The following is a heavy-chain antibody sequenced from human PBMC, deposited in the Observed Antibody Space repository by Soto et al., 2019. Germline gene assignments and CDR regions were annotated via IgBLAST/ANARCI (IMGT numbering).Heavy chain of an antibody. CDR1: GGSFSGYY. CDR3: ASGVGGDGYNFDY. D-gene: IGHD3-16*01. J-gene: IGHJ4*02. Sequence: QVQLQQWGAGLLKPSETLSLTCAVYGGSFSGYYWSWIRQPPGKGLEWIGEINHSGSTNYNQSLNSRVTISVDTSKNQFSLKLSSVTAADTAVYYCASGVGGDGYNFDYWGQGTLVTVSS. CDR2: INHSGST. V-gene: IGHV4-34*01.